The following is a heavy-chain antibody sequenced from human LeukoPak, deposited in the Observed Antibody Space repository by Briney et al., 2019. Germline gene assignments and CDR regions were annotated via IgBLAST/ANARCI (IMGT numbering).Heavy chain of an antibody. Sequence: ASVKVSCKASGYTFTSYYLHWVRQAPGQEFEWVGIIRPNGGSTTYAQRFQGRVSMTRDTSTSTVYMELSSLTSEDTAVYYCARVGGEQLAFDYWGQGTLVTVSS. CDR3: ARVGGEQLAFDY. V-gene: IGHV1-46*01. CDR1: GYTFTSYY. CDR2: IRPNGGST. D-gene: IGHD6-6*01. J-gene: IGHJ4*02.